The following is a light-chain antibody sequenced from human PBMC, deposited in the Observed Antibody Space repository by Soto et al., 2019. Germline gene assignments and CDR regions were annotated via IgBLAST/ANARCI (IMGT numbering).Light chain of an antibody. CDR1: QGISSY. CDR2: AAS. Sequence: AIRMTQSPSSFSASTGDRVTITCRASQGISSYLAWYQQKPGKAPKPLISAASTLQSGVPSRFSGSGSGTDFTLTISCLQSEDFATYYCQQYYSYPRTFGQGTKVEIK. V-gene: IGKV1-8*01. CDR3: QQYYSYPRT. J-gene: IGKJ1*01.